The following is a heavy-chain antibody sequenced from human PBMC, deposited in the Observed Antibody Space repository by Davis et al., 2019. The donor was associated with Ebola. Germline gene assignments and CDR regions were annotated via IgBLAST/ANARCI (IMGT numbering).Heavy chain of an antibody. V-gene: IGHV3-21*01. CDR1: GFTFSSYS. D-gene: IGHD3-9*01. Sequence: GGSLRLSCADSGFTFSSYSMNWVRQAPGKGLEWVSSISSSSSYIYYADSVKGRFTISRDNAKNSLYLQMNSLRAEDTAVYYCAREPHYDILTGYYGGMDVWGQGTTVTVSS. J-gene: IGHJ6*02. CDR3: AREPHYDILTGYYGGMDV. CDR2: ISSSSSYI.